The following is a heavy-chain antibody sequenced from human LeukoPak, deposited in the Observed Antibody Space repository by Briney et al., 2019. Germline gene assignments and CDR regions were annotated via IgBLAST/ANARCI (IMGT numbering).Heavy chain of an antibody. CDR1: GFTFDDYA. Sequence: GGSLRLSCAASGFTFDDYAMHWVRQAPGKGLEWVSVIYSGGSTYYADSVKGRFTISRDNSKNTLYLQMNSLRAEDTAVYYCARDIGARFDYWGQGTLVTVSS. V-gene: IGHV3-53*01. D-gene: IGHD1-26*01. CDR2: IYSGGST. J-gene: IGHJ4*02. CDR3: ARDIGARFDY.